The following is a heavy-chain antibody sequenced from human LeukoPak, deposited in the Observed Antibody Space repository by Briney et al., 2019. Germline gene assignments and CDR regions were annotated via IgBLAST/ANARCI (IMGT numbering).Heavy chain of an antibody. Sequence: GGSLRLSCAASGFTVSSNYMSWVRQAPGKGLEWVSVIYSGGSTYYADSVKGRFTISRDNSKNTLYLQMNSLRAEDTAVYHCAKDNSSSWFYFDYWGQGTLVTVSS. J-gene: IGHJ4*02. D-gene: IGHD6-13*01. CDR1: GFTVSSNY. CDR2: IYSGGST. V-gene: IGHV3-53*01. CDR3: AKDNSSSWFYFDY.